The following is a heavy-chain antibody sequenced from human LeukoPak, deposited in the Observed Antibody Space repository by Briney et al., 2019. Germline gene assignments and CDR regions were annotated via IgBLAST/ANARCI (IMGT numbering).Heavy chain of an antibody. D-gene: IGHD3-9*01. V-gene: IGHV3-7*01. CDR2: IKQDGSEK. CDR3: ARDGINYDILTGYSPIDAFDI. J-gene: IGHJ3*02. Sequence: SWVRQAPGKGLEWVANIKQDGSEKYYVDSVKGRFTISRDNAKNSLYLQMNSLRAEDTAVYYCARDGINYDILTGYSPIDAFDIWGQGTMVTVSS.